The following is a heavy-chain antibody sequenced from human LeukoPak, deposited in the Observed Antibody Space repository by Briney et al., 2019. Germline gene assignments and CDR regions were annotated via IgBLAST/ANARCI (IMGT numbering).Heavy chain of an antibody. CDR2: IFSSGAT. CDR3: ARGRSDGVDV. J-gene: IGHJ6*02. V-gene: IGHV4-59*01. D-gene: IGHD3-3*01. CDR1: NVSMSDYY. Sequence: SETLSLTCTVSNVSMSDYYWSWIRQPPEKGLEWIGYIFSSGATNFNPSLKSRVTISVDTSKNQFSLKLSSVTAADTAVYYCARGRSDGVDVWGQGTTVTVSS.